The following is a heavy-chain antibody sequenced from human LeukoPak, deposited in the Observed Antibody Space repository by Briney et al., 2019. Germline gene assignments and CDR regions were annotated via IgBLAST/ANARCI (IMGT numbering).Heavy chain of an antibody. CDR3: AKDRGGSFALDY. CDR1: GSTFSSYW. J-gene: IGHJ4*02. CDR2: INSDGSST. V-gene: IGHV3-74*01. Sequence: GGSLRLSCAASGSTFSSYWMHWVRHAPGKGLVWVSRINSDGSSTSYADSVKGRFTISRDNAKNTLYLQMNSLRAEDMAVYYCAKDRGGSFALDYWGQGTLVTVSS. D-gene: IGHD2-15*01.